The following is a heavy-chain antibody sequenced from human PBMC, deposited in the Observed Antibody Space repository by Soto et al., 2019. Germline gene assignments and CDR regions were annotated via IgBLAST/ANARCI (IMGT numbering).Heavy chain of an antibody. CDR2: ISAYNGNT. V-gene: IGHV1-18*01. J-gene: IGHJ5*02. CDR1: GYTFTSYG. D-gene: IGHD3-16*01. CDR3: ATYPYSHPVGWFDP. Sequence: GASVKVSCKASGYTFTSYGISWVRQAPGQGLEWMGWISAYNGNTNYAQKLQGRVTMTTDTSTSTAYMELRSLRSDDTAVYYCATYPYSHPVGWFDPWGQGTLVTAPQ.